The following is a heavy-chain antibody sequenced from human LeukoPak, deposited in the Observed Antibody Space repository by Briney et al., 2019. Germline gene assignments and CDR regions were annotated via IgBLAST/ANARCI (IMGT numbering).Heavy chain of an antibody. J-gene: IGHJ4*02. CDR1: GGSIKTPGYS. D-gene: IGHD3-10*01. CDR2: IYISGNT. Sequence: PSETLSLTCTVSGGSIKTPGYSWTWIRQPAGKGLEWIGRIYISGNTDQSPSLKSRVTVSMDSSRNQFSLEMKSVTAADTAVYYCARGGWRGAGYFDYWGQGTLVTVSS. CDR3: ARGGWRGAGYFDY. V-gene: IGHV4-61*02.